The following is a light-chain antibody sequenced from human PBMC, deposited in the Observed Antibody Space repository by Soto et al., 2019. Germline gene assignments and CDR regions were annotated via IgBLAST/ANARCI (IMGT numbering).Light chain of an antibody. Sequence: EIVLTQSPDTLSLSPGERATLPCRASQSVSSTYLAWFQQRPGQTPRLLISGASSRATGIPERFSGGGSGTVFTLTISRMDPEYCAGYWCQLYGSSPLFTFGPGTQVDIK. CDR1: QSVSSTY. CDR2: GAS. V-gene: IGKV3-20*01. J-gene: IGKJ3*01. CDR3: QLYGSSPLFT.